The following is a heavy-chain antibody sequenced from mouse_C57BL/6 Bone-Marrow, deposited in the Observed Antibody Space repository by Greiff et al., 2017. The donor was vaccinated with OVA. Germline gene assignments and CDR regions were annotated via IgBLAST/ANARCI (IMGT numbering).Heavy chain of an antibody. CDR2: INPNYGTT. J-gene: IGHJ4*01. CDR3: ARSEYSNHVGLYYYAMDY. Sequence: VQLQQSGPELVKPGASVKISCKASGYSFTDYNMNWVKQSNGKSLEWIGVINPNYGTTSYNQKFKGKATLTVDQSSSTAYMQLNSLTSEDSAVYYCARSEYSNHVGLYYYAMDYWGQGTSVTVSS. D-gene: IGHD2-5*01. CDR1: GYSFTDYN. V-gene: IGHV1-39*01.